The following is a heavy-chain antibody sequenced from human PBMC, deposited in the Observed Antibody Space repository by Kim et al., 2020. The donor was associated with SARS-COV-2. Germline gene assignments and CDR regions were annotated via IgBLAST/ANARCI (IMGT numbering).Heavy chain of an antibody. Sequence: ASLKVSCKASGYTFTSYGISWVRQAPGQGLEWMGWISAYNGNTNYAQKLQGRVTMTTDTSTSTAYMELRSLRSDDTAVYYCARTPYHYDILTGPPKTGWFDPWGQGTLVTVSS. CDR3: ARTPYHYDILTGPPKTGWFDP. J-gene: IGHJ5*02. CDR1: GYTFTSYG. D-gene: IGHD3-9*01. CDR2: ISAYNGNT. V-gene: IGHV1-18*04.